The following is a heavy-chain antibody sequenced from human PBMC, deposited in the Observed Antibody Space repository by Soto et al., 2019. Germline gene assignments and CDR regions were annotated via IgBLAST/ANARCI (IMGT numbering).Heavy chain of an antibody. J-gene: IGHJ4*02. Sequence: GGSLRLSCAASGFSFSDYGMHWVRQAPGKGLEWVALIWYGGSNKYYADSVKGRFTISRDNSKNTLYLQMNSLRAEDTAVYYCAKPRSGWYRMGSKWGQGTLVTVSS. D-gene: IGHD6-19*01. CDR3: AKPRSGWYRMGSK. CDR1: GFSFSDYG. CDR2: IWYGGSNK. V-gene: IGHV3-30*02.